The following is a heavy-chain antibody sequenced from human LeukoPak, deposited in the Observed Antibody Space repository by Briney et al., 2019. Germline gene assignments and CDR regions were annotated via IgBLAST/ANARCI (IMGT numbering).Heavy chain of an antibody. D-gene: IGHD1-26*01. J-gene: IGHJ6*03. CDR3: ARTRYSGNPWNYYYYMDV. Sequence: SETLSLTCTVSGGSISSYYWSWIRQPPGKGLEWIGYIYYSGSTNYNPSLKSRVTISVDTSKNQFSLKLSSVTAADTAVYYCARTRYSGNPWNYYYYMDVWGKGTTVTVSS. V-gene: IGHV4-59*01. CDR1: GGSISSYY. CDR2: IYYSGST.